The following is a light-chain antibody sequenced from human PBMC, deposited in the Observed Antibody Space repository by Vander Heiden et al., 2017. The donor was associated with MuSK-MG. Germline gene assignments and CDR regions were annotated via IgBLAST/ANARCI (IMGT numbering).Light chain of an antibody. J-gene: IGLJ2*01. CDR1: SSTIGSNN. CDR2: SNQ. Sequence: SVLPQPPSPSGTPGQRVTISCSGRSSTIGSNNVSWLRQVPGTAPKLLIYSNQQRPAVVPDRFSGSKSGTAASLSISGLQAEDEADYYCAAWDDTLNGVVFGGGTKLTVL. V-gene: IGLV1-44*01. CDR3: AAWDDTLNGVV.